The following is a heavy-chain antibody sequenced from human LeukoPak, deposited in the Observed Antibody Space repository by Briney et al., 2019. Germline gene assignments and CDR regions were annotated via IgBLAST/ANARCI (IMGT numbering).Heavy chain of an antibody. CDR2: ISSSGSTI. J-gene: IGHJ5*02. Sequence: GGSLRLSCAASGFTFSDYYMSWIRQAPGKGLEWVSYISSSGSTIYYADSVKGRFTISRDNAKNSLYLQMNSLRAEDTAVYYCAREASTIFGVVTINWFDPWGQGTLVTVSS. CDR3: AREASTIFGVVTINWFDP. V-gene: IGHV3-11*04. D-gene: IGHD3-3*01. CDR1: GFTFSDYY.